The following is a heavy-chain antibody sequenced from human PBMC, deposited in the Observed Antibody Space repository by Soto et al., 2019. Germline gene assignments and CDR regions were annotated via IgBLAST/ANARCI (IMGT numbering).Heavy chain of an antibody. Sequence: PGGSLRLSCAASGFTFKNAWMSWVRQAPGKGLDWVGRIKSNTDGGTTDYAVPVKDRFIISRDDSINTLYLHMNSLITEDTAVYFCATGLLGTWGQGTLVTVSS. CDR1: GFTFKNAW. D-gene: IGHD3-10*01. J-gene: IGHJ5*02. CDR3: ATGLLGT. V-gene: IGHV3-15*05. CDR2: IKSNTDGGTT.